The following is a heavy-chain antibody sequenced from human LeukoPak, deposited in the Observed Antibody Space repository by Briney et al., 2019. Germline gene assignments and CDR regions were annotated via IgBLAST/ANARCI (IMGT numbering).Heavy chain of an antibody. D-gene: IGHD6-6*01. CDR3: ARDLYSSSPVSAI. CDR1: GGTFSSYA. Sequence: ASVKVSCKASGGTFSSYAISWVRQAPGQGLEWMGRIIPILGIANYAQKFQGRVTITPDKSTSTAYMELSSLRSEDTAVYYCARDLYSSSPVSAIWGQGTLVTVSS. CDR2: IIPILGIA. V-gene: IGHV1-69*04. J-gene: IGHJ4*02.